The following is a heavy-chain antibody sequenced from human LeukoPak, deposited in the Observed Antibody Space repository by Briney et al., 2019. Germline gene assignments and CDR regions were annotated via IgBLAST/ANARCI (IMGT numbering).Heavy chain of an antibody. Sequence: SVKVSCKASGYTFTGYYMHWVRQAPGQGLEWMGGIIPIFGTANYAQKFQGRVTITTDESTSTAYMELSSLRSEDTAVYYCARGGDNWYFGLWGRGTLVTVSS. J-gene: IGHJ2*01. CDR3: ARGGDNWYFGL. CDR1: GYTFTGYY. CDR2: IIPIFGTA. V-gene: IGHV1-69*05. D-gene: IGHD3-10*01.